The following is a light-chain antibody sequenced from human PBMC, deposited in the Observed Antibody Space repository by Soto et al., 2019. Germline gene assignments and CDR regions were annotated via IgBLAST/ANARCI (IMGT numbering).Light chain of an antibody. CDR3: QQYNSAWT. Sequence: DIQMTQSPSTLSASVGDRVTITCRASQSISSWLAWYQQKPGKATKLLIYDASSLESGVPSRVSGSGSGTEFTLTISSRQPDDFATYYCQQYNSAWTFGQGTKVEIK. J-gene: IGKJ1*01. V-gene: IGKV1-5*01. CDR1: QSISSW. CDR2: DAS.